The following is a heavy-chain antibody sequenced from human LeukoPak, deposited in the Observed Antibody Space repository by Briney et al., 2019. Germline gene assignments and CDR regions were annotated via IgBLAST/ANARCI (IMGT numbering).Heavy chain of an antibody. J-gene: IGHJ5*02. CDR1: GFTFSSYA. CDR2: ISYDGSNK. CDR3: ARGYDFWSGPDL. Sequence: GRSLRLSCAASGFTFSSYAMHWVRQAPGKGLEWVAVISYDGSNKYYADSVKGRFTISRDNSKNTLYLQMNSLRAEDTAVYYCARGYDFWSGPDLWGQGTLVTVSS. D-gene: IGHD3-3*01. V-gene: IGHV3-30-3*01.